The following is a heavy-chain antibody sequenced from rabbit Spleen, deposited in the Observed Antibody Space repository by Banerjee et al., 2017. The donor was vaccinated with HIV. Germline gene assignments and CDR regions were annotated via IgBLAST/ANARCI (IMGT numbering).Heavy chain of an antibody. CDR3: AREPAYSSGIGSAIPYL. Sequence: LRGECGGLLDQAGGPLILCRTAACFFCGNYYISWVRQAPGKGLEWIGFIDLICSITYYANWVNGRLSLSRDNAPTTVLLQLNSLTVADAATYSCAREPAYSSGIGSAIPYLWGQGTLVTVS. D-gene: IGHD1-1*01. J-gene: IGHJ4*01. V-gene: IGHV1S7*01. CDR2: IDLICSIT. CDR1: CFFCGNYY.